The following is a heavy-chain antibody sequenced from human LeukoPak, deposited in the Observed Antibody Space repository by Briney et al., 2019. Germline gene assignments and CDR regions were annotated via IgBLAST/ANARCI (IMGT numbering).Heavy chain of an antibody. CDR2: IIPIFGIP. D-gene: IGHD6-25*01. V-gene: IGHV1-69*13. J-gene: IGHJ6*03. Sequence: SVKVSCKASGGTFRTFAISWVRQAPGQGLEWMGGIIPIFGIPDSAQKFQGRLTITADESTTTAYMELSSLRSGDTAIYYCGLSGNYYYYYMDVWGKGTTVTISS. CDR3: GLSGNYYYYYMDV. CDR1: GGTFRTFA.